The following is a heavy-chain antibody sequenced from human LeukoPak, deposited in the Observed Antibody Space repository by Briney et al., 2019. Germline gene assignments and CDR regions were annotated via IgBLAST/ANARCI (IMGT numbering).Heavy chain of an antibody. Sequence: PSETLSLTCAVYSGSFSVYYWSWIRQPPGKGLEWIGEINDSGSTNYNPSLKSRVTISVDTSKNQFSLKLTSVTAADTALYYCARGRTRPIYYFDYWGQGTLVTVSS. D-gene: IGHD2-2*01. V-gene: IGHV4-34*01. J-gene: IGHJ4*02. CDR3: ARGRTRPIYYFDY. CDR2: INDSGST. CDR1: SGSFSVYY.